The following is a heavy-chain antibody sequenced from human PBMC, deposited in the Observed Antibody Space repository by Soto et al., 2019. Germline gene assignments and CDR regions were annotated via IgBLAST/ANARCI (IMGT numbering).Heavy chain of an antibody. J-gene: IGHJ4*02. V-gene: IGHV1-46*01. Sequence: QVQLVQSGAEVKKPGASVKVSCKASGYTFTSYYMHWVRQAPGQGLEWMGIINPSGGSTSYAQKFHGRVTMTRDTSTSTCYMGLSTLRAEDTAVYYCARDPRGARWAKQVDYWGQGTLVTVSS. CDR2: INPSGGST. D-gene: IGHD1-26*01. CDR1: GYTFTSYY. CDR3: ARDPRGARWAKQVDY.